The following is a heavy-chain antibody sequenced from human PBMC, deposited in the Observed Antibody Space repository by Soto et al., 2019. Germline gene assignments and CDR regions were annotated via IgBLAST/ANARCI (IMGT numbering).Heavy chain of an antibody. V-gene: IGHV4-30-4*01. CDR2: IYYNGAT. CDR1: GGSMNRADYY. J-gene: IGHJ4*02. Sequence: QLQLQESGPGLVKPSQTLSLTCTVSGGSMNRADYYWSWIRQPPGKGLEWLGYIYYNGATYYNPSLDSRLTISVDTSKNQFSLKLRSVTAADTAVYFCARDGGRVYYGSGTYYDFWGQGTLVTVSS. CDR3: ARDGGRVYYGSGTYYDF. D-gene: IGHD3-10*01.